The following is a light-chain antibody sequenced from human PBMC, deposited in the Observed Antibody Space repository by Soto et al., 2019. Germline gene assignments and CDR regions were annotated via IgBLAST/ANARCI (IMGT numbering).Light chain of an antibody. Sequence: QSVLTQPPSVSGAPGQSVTISCTGSSSNIGAGYDVHWYQQFPGAAPKLLIYGNSNRPSGVPDRFSGSKSGTSASPAISGLLAEDEADYYCQSYDGSLYVFGSGTKLTVL. CDR2: GNS. J-gene: IGLJ1*01. CDR3: QSYDGSLYV. V-gene: IGLV1-40*01. CDR1: SSNIGAGYD.